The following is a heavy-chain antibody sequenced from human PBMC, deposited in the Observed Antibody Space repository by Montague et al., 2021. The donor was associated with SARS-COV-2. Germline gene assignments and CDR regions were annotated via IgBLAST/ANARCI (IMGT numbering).Heavy chain of an antibody. V-gene: IGHV4-61*01. D-gene: IGHD3-16*02. CDR1: GGSVRSGSYY. CDR3: AMTAVIRYQYYFDN. CDR2: VLYTGVT. Sequence: ETLFLTCSVSGGSVRSGSYYWSWIRQPPGKGLQWIGNVLYTGVTSFNPSLKSRLTMSVDSSKNEFSLNLRSVTAADTAVYYCAMTAVIRYQYYFDNWGQGTVVAVSS. J-gene: IGHJ4*02.